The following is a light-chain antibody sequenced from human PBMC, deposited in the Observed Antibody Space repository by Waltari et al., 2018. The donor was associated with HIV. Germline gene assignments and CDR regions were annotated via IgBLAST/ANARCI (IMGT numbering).Light chain of an antibody. CDR2: EVS. V-gene: IGLV2-8*01. CDR3: SSYAGSSNVV. Sequence: QSALTQPPSASGSPGQSVTISCTGTSRDVGAYNYVSWYQQHPGKAPKLMIYEVSKRPSGVPDRFSGSKSGNTASLTVSGLQAEDEADYYCSSYAGSSNVVFGGGTKLTVL. J-gene: IGLJ2*01. CDR1: SRDVGAYNY.